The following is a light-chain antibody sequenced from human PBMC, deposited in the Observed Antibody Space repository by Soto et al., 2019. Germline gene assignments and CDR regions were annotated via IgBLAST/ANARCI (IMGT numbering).Light chain of an antibody. V-gene: IGKV2-24*01. J-gene: IGKJ2*01. Sequence: DVVLTQTPLSSPVTLGQPASISCRSSQSLLHRDGSTYLNWLHQRPGQPPRLLIYKVSNRFSGVPDRFSGSGAGTDFTLKISRVEAADVGIYYCMQATQYQPYTSGQGTKLEIK. CDR1: QSLLHRDGSTY. CDR2: KVS. CDR3: MQATQYQPYT.